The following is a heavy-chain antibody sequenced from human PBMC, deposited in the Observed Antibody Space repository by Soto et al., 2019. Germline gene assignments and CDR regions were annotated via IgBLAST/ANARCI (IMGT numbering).Heavy chain of an antibody. CDR3: ARSGSSRNLSEFYX. D-gene: IGHD6-13*01. Sequence: VSLKVSGNASAYTFTNYGISWVRQAPGQGLEWMGWLRAYNGKINYAQKFRGSVTMNTDTSTSSAYLEARSLRSDGTAVYYGARSGSSRNLSEFYXWGQVTMVTVSX. CDR2: LRAYNGKI. CDR1: AYTFTNYG. V-gene: IGHV1-18*01. J-gene: IGHJ4*02.